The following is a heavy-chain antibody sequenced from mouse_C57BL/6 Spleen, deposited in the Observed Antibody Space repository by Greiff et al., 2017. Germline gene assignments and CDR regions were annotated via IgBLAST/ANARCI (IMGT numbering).Heavy chain of an antibody. CDR1: GYTFTSYW. J-gene: IGHJ2*01. Sequence: VQLQQPGAELVRPGSSVKLSCKASGYTFTSYWMHWVKQRPIQGLEWIGNIDPSDSETHYNQKFKDKATLTVDKSSSTAYMQRSSLTSDDSAVYYCASLNWDKDFDYWGQGTTLTVSS. CDR3: ASLNWDKDFDY. CDR2: IDPSDSET. V-gene: IGHV1-52*01. D-gene: IGHD4-1*02.